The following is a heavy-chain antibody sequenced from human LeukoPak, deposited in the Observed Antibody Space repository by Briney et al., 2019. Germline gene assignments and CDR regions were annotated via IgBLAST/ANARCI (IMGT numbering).Heavy chain of an antibody. J-gene: IGHJ4*02. V-gene: IGHV1-2*02. CDR2: INPKSGDT. D-gene: IGHD2-21*02. CDR1: GYSFTGHY. Sequence: ASVKVSCKASGYSFTGHYMHWVRQAPGQGLEWMGWINPKSGDTNYAQKFQGRVTMTRDTSISTAYMDMSSLRSDDTAVYYCAREAYCGGDCYSGFDSWGQGTLVTVSS. CDR3: AREAYCGGDCYSGFDS.